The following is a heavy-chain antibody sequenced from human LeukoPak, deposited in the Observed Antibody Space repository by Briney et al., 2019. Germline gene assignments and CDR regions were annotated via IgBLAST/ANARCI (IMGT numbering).Heavy chain of an antibody. CDR1: FSIGSYG. CDR3: ARDLAFFALSP. D-gene: IGHD3-3*01. Sequence: PGGSLRLSCVTSFSIGSYGMHWLRQTPGKGLEWVTGVWFDGRQTYYADSVKGRFILSRDIPKNTLYLQMNSLRTEDTAIYYCARDLAFFALSPGGQGTLVTDSS. CDR2: VWFDGRQT. V-gene: IGHV3-33*01. J-gene: IGHJ4*02.